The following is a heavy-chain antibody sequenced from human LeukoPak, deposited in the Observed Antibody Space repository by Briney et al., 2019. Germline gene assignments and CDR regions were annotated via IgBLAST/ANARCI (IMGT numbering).Heavy chain of an antibody. D-gene: IGHD6-19*01. CDR1: GGSISSYY. CDR3: AGTKLQYSSGWYDTHFDY. V-gene: IGHV4-59*08. J-gene: IGHJ4*02. Sequence: SETLSLTCTVSGGSISSYYWSWIRQPPGKGLEWIGYIYYSGSTNYNLSLKSRVTISVDTSKNQFSLKLSSVTAADTAVYYCAGTKLQYSSGWYDTHFDYWGQGTLVTVSS. CDR2: IYYSGST.